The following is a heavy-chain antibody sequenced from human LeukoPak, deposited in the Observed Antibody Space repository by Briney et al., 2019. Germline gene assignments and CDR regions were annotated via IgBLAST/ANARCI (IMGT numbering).Heavy chain of an antibody. CDR2: IYYSGST. CDR1: GGSISSYY. Sequence: PSETLSLTCTVSGGSISSYYWSWIRQPPGKGLEWIGYIYYSGSTNYNPSLKSRVTISVDTSKNQFSLKLSSVTAADTAVYYCARHGTYYYDSSGYPFDYWGQGTLVTVSS. V-gene: IGHV4-59*08. CDR3: ARHGTYYYDSSGYPFDY. D-gene: IGHD3-22*01. J-gene: IGHJ4*02.